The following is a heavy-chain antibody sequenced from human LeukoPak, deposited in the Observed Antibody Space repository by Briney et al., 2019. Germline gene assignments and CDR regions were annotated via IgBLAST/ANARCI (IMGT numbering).Heavy chain of an antibody. D-gene: IGHD3-16*02. CDR3: ARVITFGGVIVVYFDY. CDR1: GYTFTSYG. CDR2: ISAYNDNT. Sequence: GASVKVSCKASGYTFTSYGITWVRQAPGQGPEWMGWISAYNDNTNYAQKVQGRVTMTTDTSTSTAYMELRSLRSDDTAVYYCARVITFGGVIVVYFDYWGQGTLVTVSS. J-gene: IGHJ4*02. V-gene: IGHV1-18*04.